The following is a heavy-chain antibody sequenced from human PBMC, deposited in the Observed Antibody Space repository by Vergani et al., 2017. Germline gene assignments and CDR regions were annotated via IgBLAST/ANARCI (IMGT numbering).Heavy chain of an antibody. CDR3: AKVGRSEVAGTFGAFDI. CDR1: GFTFIMLA. CDR2: LSASDRRT. J-gene: IGHJ3*02. V-gene: IGHV3-23*04. D-gene: IGHD6-19*01. Sequence: EVDLVESGGGLVQPGGSLKLSCAASGFTFIMLAMSWVRQAPGKGLEWVSTLSASDRRTHYADSVKGRFTISRDNSKNTLFLHMNSLRPEDTAVYYCAKVGRSEVAGTFGAFDIWGQGTMVTVSS.